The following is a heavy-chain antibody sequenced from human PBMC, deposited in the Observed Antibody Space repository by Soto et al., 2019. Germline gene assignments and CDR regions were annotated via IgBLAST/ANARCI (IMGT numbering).Heavy chain of an antibody. CDR1: GFSLTSFG. CDR3: AKDGTAAGIHFYGMNV. CDR2: IGGVGDT. D-gene: IGHD6-13*01. V-gene: IGHV3-23*01. Sequence: PWGSLRLSCEVSGFSLTSFGMNWVRQPPDKGLEWVSTIGGVGDTFYADSVKGRFTISRDVSKNTLFLQMNSLRDEDTALYFCAKDGTAAGIHFYGMNVWGQGTTVTVSS. J-gene: IGHJ6*02.